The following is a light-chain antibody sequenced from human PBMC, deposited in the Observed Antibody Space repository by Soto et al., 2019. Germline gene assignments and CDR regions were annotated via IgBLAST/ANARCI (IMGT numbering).Light chain of an antibody. CDR2: GAS. Sequence: EIVMTQSPATLSVSPGERATLSCRASQSVGSNLAWYQQRPGQPPRLLIYGASTRDTGVPTRFSGSGSGTEFTLTITNLQSEDFAVYYCQQYNNWPPWTFGQGTKVDIK. CDR1: QSVGSN. V-gene: IGKV3D-15*01. CDR3: QQYNNWPPWT. J-gene: IGKJ1*01.